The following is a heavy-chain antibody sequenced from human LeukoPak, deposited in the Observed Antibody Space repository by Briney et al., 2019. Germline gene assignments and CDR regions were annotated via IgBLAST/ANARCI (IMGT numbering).Heavy chain of an antibody. CDR2: ISGSGGST. CDR3: AKVNYDSSGWDAFDI. J-gene: IGHJ3*02. CDR1: GFTFSSYA. V-gene: IGHV3-23*01. D-gene: IGHD3-22*01. Sequence: GGSLRLSCAATGFTFSSYAMSWVRQAPGKGLEWVSAISGSGGSTYYADSVKGRFTISRDNSKNTLYLQMNSLRAEDTAVYYCAKVNYDSSGWDAFDIWGQGTMVTVSS.